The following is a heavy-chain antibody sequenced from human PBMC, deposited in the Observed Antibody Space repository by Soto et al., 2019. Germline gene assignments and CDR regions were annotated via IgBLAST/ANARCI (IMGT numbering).Heavy chain of an antibody. CDR1: GGTFSSYA. CDR3: ARPRGYCSSPSCYFFY. J-gene: IGHJ4*02. Sequence: QVQLVQSGAEVKKPGSSVKVSCKASGGTFSSYAISWVRQAPGQGLEWMGGIIPIFGTANYAQKFQGRVTITADKPTSTAYMGLGSLRSEDTAVYYCARPRGYCSSPSCYFFYWGQGPLVTVPS. CDR2: IIPIFGTA. V-gene: IGHV1-69*06. D-gene: IGHD2-2*01.